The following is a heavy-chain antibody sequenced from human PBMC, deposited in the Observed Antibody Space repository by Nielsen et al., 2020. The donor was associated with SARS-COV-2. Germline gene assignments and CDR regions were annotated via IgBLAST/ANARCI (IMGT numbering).Heavy chain of an antibody. CDR2: IWYDGSNK. CDR3: ASAYDSSGYSLFDY. J-gene: IGHJ4*02. Sequence: GESLKISCAASGFTFSSYGMHWVRQAPGKGLEWVAVIWYDGSNKYYADSVKGRFTISRDNSKNTLYLQMNSLRAEDTAVYYCASAYDSSGYSLFDYWSQGTLFTVSS. D-gene: IGHD3-22*01. CDR1: GFTFSSYG. V-gene: IGHV3-33*01.